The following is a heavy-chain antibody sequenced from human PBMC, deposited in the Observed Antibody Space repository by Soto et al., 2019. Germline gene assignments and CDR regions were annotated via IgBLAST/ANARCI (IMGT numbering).Heavy chain of an antibody. V-gene: IGHV3-23*01. Sequence: GGSLRLSCAASGFTFSSYAMSWVRQAPGKGLEWVSAISSSGGTTHYADSVKGRFIISRDNSKDTLYLQMNSLRAEDTAVYYCAKPGYLEPWLVRGYFDYWGQGTMVTVSS. D-gene: IGHD6-19*01. J-gene: IGHJ4*02. CDR2: ISSSGGTT. CDR1: GFTFSSYA. CDR3: AKPGYLEPWLVRGYFDY.